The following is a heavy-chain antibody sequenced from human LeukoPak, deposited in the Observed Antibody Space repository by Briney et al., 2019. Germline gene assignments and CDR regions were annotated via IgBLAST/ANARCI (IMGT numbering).Heavy chain of an antibody. CDR3: ARVIVVVPAAISHFDY. V-gene: IGHV4-59*01. D-gene: IGHD2-2*01. CDR2: IYYSGST. J-gene: IGHJ4*02. Sequence: SETLSLTCTVSGGSISSYYWSWIRQPPGKGLEWIGYIYYSGSTNYNPSLKSRVTISVDTSKNQFSLKLSSVTAADTAVYYCARVIVVVPAAISHFDYWGQGTLVTVSS. CDR1: GGSISSYY.